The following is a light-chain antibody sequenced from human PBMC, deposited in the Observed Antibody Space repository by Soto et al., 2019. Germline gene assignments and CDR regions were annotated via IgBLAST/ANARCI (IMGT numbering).Light chain of an antibody. Sequence: QPPSSSGTPGQTVTISCSASRSNIAGNFVSCFLLLPVSAPKLLVYRNDQWPSGVPGRFSGSKSGTSASLAINGLRSEDEADYYCASWDDSLTGFVFGTGTKVTVL. CDR3: ASWDDSLTGFV. CDR2: RND. CDR1: RSNIAGNF. V-gene: IGLV1-47*01. J-gene: IGLJ1*01.